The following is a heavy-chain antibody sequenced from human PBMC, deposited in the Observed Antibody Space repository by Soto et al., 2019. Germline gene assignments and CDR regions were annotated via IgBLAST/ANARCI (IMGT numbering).Heavy chain of an antibody. D-gene: IGHD3-22*01. CDR1: GYTFTSYG. CDR3: ARGTRGYYYDSSGYYYDAFDI. J-gene: IGHJ3*02. Sequence: QVQLVQSGAEVKKPGASVKVSCNASGYTFTSYGISWVRQAPGRGLVWMGWISAYNGNTNYAQKLQGRVTMTTDTSTSTAYMELRSLRSDDTAVYYCARGTRGYYYDSSGYYYDAFDIWGQGTMVTVSS. CDR2: ISAYNGNT. V-gene: IGHV1-18*01.